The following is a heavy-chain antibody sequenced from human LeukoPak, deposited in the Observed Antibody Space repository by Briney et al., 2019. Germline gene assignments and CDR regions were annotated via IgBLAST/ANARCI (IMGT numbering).Heavy chain of an antibody. Sequence: GGSLRLSCAVSGFNFDDYAMHWVRQAPGRGLEWVSGINWKTGNGIYADSVKGRFTISRDNATNSLYLQMSSLRAEDTALYYCTRRAARWQFDLWGRGTLLTVSS. CDR3: TRRAARWQFDL. D-gene: IGHD5-24*01. CDR1: GFNFDDYA. CDR2: INWKTGNG. V-gene: IGHV3-9*01. J-gene: IGHJ2*01.